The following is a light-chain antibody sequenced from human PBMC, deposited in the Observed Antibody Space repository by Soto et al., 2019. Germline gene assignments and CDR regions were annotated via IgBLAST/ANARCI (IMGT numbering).Light chain of an antibody. CDR2: GAS. J-gene: IGKJ4*01. CDR3: QQYGSSAST. Sequence: EIVLTQSPATLSLSPGERATLSCRASQSVSSSYLAWYQQKPGQAPRLLIYGASSRATGTPDRFSGSGSGTDFTLTISRLEPEDFAVYYCQQYGSSASTFGGGTKVDIK. CDR1: QSVSSSY. V-gene: IGKV3-20*01.